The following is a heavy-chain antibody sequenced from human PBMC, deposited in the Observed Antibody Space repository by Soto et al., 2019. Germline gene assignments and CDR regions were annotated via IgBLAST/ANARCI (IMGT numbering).Heavy chain of an antibody. D-gene: IGHD2-8*01. Sequence: QVQLVQSGAEVKKPGASVKVSCKASGYSFTDYHIHWVRQAPGQGLEWLGRINPKSGGTSTAQKVQGWVTMTTDTSFSTASMELTRLTSDDTAIYYCARGDSTDCSNGVCSFFYNHDMDVWGQGTTVTVSS. J-gene: IGHJ6*02. CDR3: ARGDSTDCSNGVCSFFYNHDMDV. CDR1: GYSFTDYH. V-gene: IGHV1-2*04. CDR2: INPKSGGT.